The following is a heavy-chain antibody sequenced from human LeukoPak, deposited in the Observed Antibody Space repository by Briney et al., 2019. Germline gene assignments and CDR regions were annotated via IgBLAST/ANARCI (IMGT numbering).Heavy chain of an antibody. Sequence: GGSLRLSCAASGFTFSSFWMTWVRQAPGKGLGWVANIKQDGSEKFYVDSVKGRFTISRDNVKNSLYLQMNSLRVEDTAVYYCARYYDGTGSQDTFDIWGPGTMVTVSS. CDR1: GFTFSSFW. J-gene: IGHJ3*02. D-gene: IGHD3-22*01. V-gene: IGHV3-7*01. CDR2: IKQDGSEK. CDR3: ARYYDGTGSQDTFDI.